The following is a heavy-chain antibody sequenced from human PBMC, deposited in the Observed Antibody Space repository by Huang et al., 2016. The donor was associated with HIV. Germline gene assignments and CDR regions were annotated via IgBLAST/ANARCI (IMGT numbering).Heavy chain of an antibody. CDR2: VYQSGST. CDR1: GDFISSTNYY. CDR3: ASQHIGAAATWF. D-gene: IGHD6-13*01. V-gene: IGHV4-39*01. Sequence: QLQLQESGPGQVKPSETLSLTCTVSGDFISSTNYYWGWIRQSPGKGLEWVGSVYQSGSTNYHPSLKSRFTLSVDTSRNQFSLRLNSVTAADTAVYYCASQHIGAAATWFWGRGTQVAVSS. J-gene: IGHJ4*02.